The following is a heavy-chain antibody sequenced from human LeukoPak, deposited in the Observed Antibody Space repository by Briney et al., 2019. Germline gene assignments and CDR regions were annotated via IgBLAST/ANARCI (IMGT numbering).Heavy chain of an antibody. J-gene: IGHJ4*02. D-gene: IGHD2-2*01. CDR1: GFTFSSYG. Sequence: GGSLRLSCAASGFTFSSYGMSWVRQAPGKGLEWVPAISGSGGSTYYADSVKGRFTISRDNSKNTLYLQMNSLRAEDTAVYYCAKDRHPCCSSTSCTYYFDYWGQGTLVTVSS. CDR3: AKDRHPCCSSTSCTYYFDY. V-gene: IGHV3-23*01. CDR2: ISGSGGST.